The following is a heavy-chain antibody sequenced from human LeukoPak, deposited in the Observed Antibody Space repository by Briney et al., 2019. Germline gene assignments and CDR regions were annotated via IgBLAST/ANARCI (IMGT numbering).Heavy chain of an antibody. V-gene: IGHV3-74*01. CDR3: ASDPYLANISTGYPHY. J-gene: IGHJ4*02. CDR2: INSDGTTT. D-gene: IGHD3-9*01. CDR1: GFSFSNSW. Sequence: PGGSLRLSCAASGFSFSNSWMHWVRQAPGKGLVWVSRINSDGTTTYYADSVKGRFTISRDNAKNTLFLQMNSLRPEDTALYYCASDPYLANISTGYPHYWGQGTLVTVSS.